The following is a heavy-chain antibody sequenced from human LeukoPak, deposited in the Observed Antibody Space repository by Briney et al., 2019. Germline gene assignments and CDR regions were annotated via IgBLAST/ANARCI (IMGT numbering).Heavy chain of an antibody. CDR3: ARGRYYDSPLFDY. CDR1: GGSINSYY. Sequence: SETLSLTCSVSGGSINSYYWSWIRQPAGKGLEWIGRIYTSGSTNYNPSLKSRVTMSVDTSKNQFSLKLSSVTAADTAVYYCARGRYYDSPLFDYWGQGTLVTVSS. D-gene: IGHD3-22*01. V-gene: IGHV4-4*07. CDR2: IYTSGST. J-gene: IGHJ4*02.